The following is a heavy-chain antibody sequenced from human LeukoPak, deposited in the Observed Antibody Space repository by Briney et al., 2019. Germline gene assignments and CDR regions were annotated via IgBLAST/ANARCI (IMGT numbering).Heavy chain of an antibody. Sequence: SETLSLTCTVSGGSISSGGYYWSWIRQHPGKGLEWIGYIYYSGSTYYNPSPKSRVTISVDTSKNQFSLKLSSVTAADTAVYYCARGGSINWFDPWGQGTLVTVSS. CDR3: ARGGSINWFDP. CDR2: IYYSGST. V-gene: IGHV4-31*03. CDR1: GGSISSGGYY. D-gene: IGHD3-10*01. J-gene: IGHJ5*02.